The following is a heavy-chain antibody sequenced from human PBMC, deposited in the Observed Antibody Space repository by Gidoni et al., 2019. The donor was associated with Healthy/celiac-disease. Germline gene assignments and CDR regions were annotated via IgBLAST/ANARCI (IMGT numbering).Heavy chain of an antibody. CDR2: INPNSGGT. D-gene: IGHD2-8*01. Sequence: QVQLVQSGAEVKKPGASVKVSCKASGYTFNGYYMHWVRQAPGQGLEWMGWINPNSGGTNYAQKFQGWVTMTRDTSISTAYMELSRLRSDDTAVYYCARDRDCTNGVCSNWFDPWGQGTLVTVSS. J-gene: IGHJ5*02. V-gene: IGHV1-2*04. CDR3: ARDRDCTNGVCSNWFDP. CDR1: GYTFNGYY.